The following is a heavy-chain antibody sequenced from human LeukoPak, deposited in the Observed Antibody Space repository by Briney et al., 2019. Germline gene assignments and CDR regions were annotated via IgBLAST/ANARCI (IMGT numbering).Heavy chain of an antibody. CDR1: GGSFTTSSYS. D-gene: IGHD2-2*01. J-gene: IGHJ4*02. V-gene: IGHV4-39*01. CDR2: IFNSGST. CDR3: ARRRGLNIVVVPAAIGYFDY. Sequence: SETLSLTCRASGGSFTTSSYSWGWIRQPPGKGLEWIGSIFNSGSTDYNASLRGRFTISVDTSKNEFSLNLSSVTAADTAVYYCARRRGLNIVVVPAAIGYFDYWGQGTLVTVSS.